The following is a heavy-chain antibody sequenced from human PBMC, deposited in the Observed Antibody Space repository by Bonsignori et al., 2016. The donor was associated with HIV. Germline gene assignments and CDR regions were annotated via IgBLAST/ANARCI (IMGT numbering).Heavy chain of an antibody. CDR2: ISAYNGNT. CDR1: GYTFTSYG. CDR3: ARDVCSSTSCYKYYYYYYMDV. V-gene: IGHV1-18*01. J-gene: IGHJ6*03. D-gene: IGHD2-2*02. Sequence: ASVKVSCKASGYTFTSYGISWVRQAPGQGLEWMGWISAYNGNTNYAQKLQGRVTMTTDTSTSTAYMELRSLRSDDTAVYYCARDVCSSTSCYKYYYYYYMDVWGQRDHGHRLL.